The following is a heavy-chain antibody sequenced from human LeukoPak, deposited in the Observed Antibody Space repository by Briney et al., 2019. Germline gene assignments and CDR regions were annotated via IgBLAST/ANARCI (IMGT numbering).Heavy chain of an antibody. CDR3: ARKTYCGGDCYVQYYFDY. Sequence: GGSLRLSCAASGFTFSSYSMNWVRQAPGKGLEGVSSISSSSRYIYYADSVKGRFTISRDNAKNSLYLQVNSLRAEDTAVYYCARKTYCGGDCYVQYYFDYWGEGTLVTVSS. CDR1: GFTFSSYS. J-gene: IGHJ4*02. V-gene: IGHV3-21*01. CDR2: ISSSSRYI. D-gene: IGHD2-21*02.